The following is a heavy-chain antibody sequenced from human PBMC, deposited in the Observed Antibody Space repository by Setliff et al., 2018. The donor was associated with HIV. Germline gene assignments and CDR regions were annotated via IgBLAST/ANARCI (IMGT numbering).Heavy chain of an antibody. V-gene: IGHV4-61*02. J-gene: IGHJ4*02. Sequence: PSETLSLTCTVSGGSISSGSYYWSWIRQPAGKGLEWIGRIYTSGSTNYNPSLKSRVTISVDTSKNHFSLKLSSVTAADTAVYYCARLNNGAHYFHFDYWGQGTLVTVSS. CDR1: GGSISSGSYY. CDR3: ARLNNGAHYFHFDY. D-gene: IGHD1-20*01. CDR2: IYTSGST.